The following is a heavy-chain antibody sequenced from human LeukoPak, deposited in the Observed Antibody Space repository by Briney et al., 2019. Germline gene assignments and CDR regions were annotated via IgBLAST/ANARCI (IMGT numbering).Heavy chain of an antibody. CDR1: GFTFSSYS. Sequence: RTGGSLRLSCAASGFTFSSYSMNWVRQAPGKGLEWVSSISSSSSYIYYADSVKGRFTISRDNAKNSLYLQMNSLRAEDTAVYYCARTKEMASISYFDSWGQGTLVTVSS. J-gene: IGHJ4*02. CDR2: ISSSSSYI. V-gene: IGHV3-21*01. D-gene: IGHD5-24*01. CDR3: ARTKEMASISYFDS.